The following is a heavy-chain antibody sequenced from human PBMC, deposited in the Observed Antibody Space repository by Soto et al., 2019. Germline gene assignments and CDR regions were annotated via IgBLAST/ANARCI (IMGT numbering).Heavy chain of an antibody. Sequence: SETLSLTCTVSGGSISSYYWSWIRQPPGKGLEWIGYIYYSGSTNYNPSLKSRVTISVDTSKNQFSLKLSSVTAADTAVYYCARGDYVDFDYWGQGTLVTVSS. V-gene: IGHV4-59*01. J-gene: IGHJ4*02. CDR1: GGSISSYY. CDR2: IYYSGST. D-gene: IGHD3-10*02. CDR3: ARGDYVDFDY.